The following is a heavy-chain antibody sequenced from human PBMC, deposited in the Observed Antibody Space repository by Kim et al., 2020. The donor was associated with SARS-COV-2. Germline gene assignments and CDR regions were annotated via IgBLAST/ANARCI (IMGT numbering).Heavy chain of an antibody. CDR1: GFTFSTYT. CDR3: ARAGGYGMDV. V-gene: IGHV3-21*01. J-gene: IGHJ6*02. CDR2: ICTNSTYI. Sequence: GGSLRLSCAASGFTFSTYTMNWVRQAPGKGLEWVSSICTNSTYIYYADSVKGRFTISRDNSKSTLFLQMNSLRAKDTGVSYCARAGGYGMDVCG.